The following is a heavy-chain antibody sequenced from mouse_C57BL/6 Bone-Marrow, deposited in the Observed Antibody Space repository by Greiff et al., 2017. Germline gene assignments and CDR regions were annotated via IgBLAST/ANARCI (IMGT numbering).Heavy chain of an antibody. V-gene: IGHV1-42*01. D-gene: IGHD3-1*01. CDR3: AIWANEGAMDY. J-gene: IGHJ4*01. CDR1: GYSFTGYY. Sequence: EVMLVESGPELVKPGASVKISCKASGYSFTGYYMNWVKQSSEKSLEWIGEINPSTGGTTYNQKFKAKATLTVDKSSSTAYMQLKSMTSEDSAVYYTAIWANEGAMDYWGKGTSVTVS. CDR2: INPSTGGT.